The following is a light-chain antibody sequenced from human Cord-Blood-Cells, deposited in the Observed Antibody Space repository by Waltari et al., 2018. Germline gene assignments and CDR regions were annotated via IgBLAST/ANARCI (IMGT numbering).Light chain of an antibody. J-gene: IGKJ3*01. Sequence: DIQMTQSPSSLSASVGDRVTITCRASQSIRSYLNWYQQKPGKAPKLLIYAASSLQSWVPSRFSGSGSGTDFTLTISSLQPEDFATYYCQQSYSTPFTFGPGTKVDIK. CDR2: AAS. CDR1: QSIRSY. CDR3: QQSYSTPFT. V-gene: IGKV1-39*01.